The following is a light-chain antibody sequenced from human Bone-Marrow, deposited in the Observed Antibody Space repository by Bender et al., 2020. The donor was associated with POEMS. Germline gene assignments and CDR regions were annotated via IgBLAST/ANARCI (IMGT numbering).Light chain of an antibody. CDR1: DLGDKY. V-gene: IGLV3-1*01. J-gene: IGLJ2*01. CDR3: QTWDRSVI. CDR2: QDT. Sequence: SYEVTQPPSVSVSPGQTASITCSGDDLGDKYVAWYQQKPGQSPVLVIYQDTKRPSGIPERFSGSNSGNTATLTISGTRAMDEADYYCQTWDRSVIFGGGTKLTVL.